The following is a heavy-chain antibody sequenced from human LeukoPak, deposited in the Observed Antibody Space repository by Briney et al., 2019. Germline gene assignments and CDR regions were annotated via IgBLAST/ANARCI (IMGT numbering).Heavy chain of an antibody. V-gene: IGHV4-39*07. CDR3: ARVTGYMIEDYFDY. Sequence: SETLSLTCTVSGGSIISTDDYWGWIRQPPGKGPEWIGSIYYTGSTYHNPSLKSRVTISEDPSKNQFSLKLRSVTAADTAVYYCARVTGYMIEDYFDYWGQGTLVTVSS. CDR2: IYYTGST. CDR1: GGSIISTDDY. J-gene: IGHJ4*02. D-gene: IGHD3-22*01.